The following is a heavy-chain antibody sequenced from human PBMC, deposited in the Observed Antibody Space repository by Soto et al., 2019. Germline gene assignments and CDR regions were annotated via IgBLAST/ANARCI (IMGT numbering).Heavy chain of an antibody. V-gene: IGHV4-59*07. CDR2: IYYSGST. CDR3: ARLFPYFDILTRSQLYAFDI. D-gene: IGHD3-9*01. Sequence: SYPQCQTGTAGSPTMSRSHWSRLRQAPGNELEWIGYIYYSGSTNYNPSLKSRVTISVDTSKNQFSLKLRSVTAADTAVYYCARLFPYFDILTRSQLYAFDIWGQGTMVT. CDR1: SPTMSRSH. J-gene: IGHJ3*02.